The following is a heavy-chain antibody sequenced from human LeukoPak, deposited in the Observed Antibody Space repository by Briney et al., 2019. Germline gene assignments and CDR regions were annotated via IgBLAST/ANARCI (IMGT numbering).Heavy chain of an antibody. CDR1: GGFISRYY. V-gene: IGHV4-59*12. CDR2: IYYSGST. CDR3: ARAGYYYDSSGYYELDY. D-gene: IGHD3-22*01. J-gene: IGHJ4*02. Sequence: SETLSLTCTVSGGFISRYYWSWIRQPPGKGLEWIGYIYYSGSTNYNPSLKSRVTISVDTSKNQFSLKLSSVTAADTAVYYCARAGYYYDSSGYYELDYWGQGTLVTVSS.